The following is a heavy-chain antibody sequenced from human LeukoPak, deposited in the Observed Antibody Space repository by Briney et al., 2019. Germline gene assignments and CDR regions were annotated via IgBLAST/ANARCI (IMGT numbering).Heavy chain of an antibody. J-gene: IGHJ1*01. D-gene: IGHD3-22*01. CDR2: IIPIFGTA. CDR3: ARSAVFPPYYYDSSGYYLFQH. Sequence: SVKVSCKASGATFSSYAISWVRQAPGQGLGWMGGIIPIFGTANYAQKFQGRVTITADESTSTAYMELSSLRSEDTAVYYCARSAVFPPYYYDSSGYYLFQHWGQGTLVTVSS. CDR1: GATFSSYA. V-gene: IGHV1-69*13.